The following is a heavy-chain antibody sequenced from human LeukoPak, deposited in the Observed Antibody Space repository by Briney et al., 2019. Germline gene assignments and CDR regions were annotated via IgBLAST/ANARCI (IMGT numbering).Heavy chain of an antibody. CDR2: ISAYNGNT. V-gene: IGHV1-18*01. Sequence: ASVKVSCKASGYTFTSYGISWVRQAPGQGLEWMGWISAYNGNTNYAQKLQGRVTMTTDTSTSTAYMELRSLRSEDTAVYYCARDPRPSYDSSGYYYPGDYWGQGTLVTVSS. D-gene: IGHD3-22*01. CDR1: GYTFTSYG. CDR3: ARDPRPSYDSSGYYYPGDY. J-gene: IGHJ4*02.